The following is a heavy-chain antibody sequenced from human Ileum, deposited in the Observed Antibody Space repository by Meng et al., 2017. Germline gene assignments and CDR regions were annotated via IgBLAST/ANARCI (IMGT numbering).Heavy chain of an antibody. D-gene: IGHD4-23*01. V-gene: IGHV4-4*02. CDR2: IFHSGST. Sequence: QVHLMEPGPGLGKPSWTLSSTCAVSSGSITSDTYWSWVRLPPGKGLEWIGQIFHSGSTFYNPSLKSRVTMSVDKSKSQFSLMLTSVTAADTAVYYCARHGGYYQGFWGQGTLVTVSS. CDR3: ARHGGYYQGF. CDR1: SGSITSDTY. J-gene: IGHJ4*02.